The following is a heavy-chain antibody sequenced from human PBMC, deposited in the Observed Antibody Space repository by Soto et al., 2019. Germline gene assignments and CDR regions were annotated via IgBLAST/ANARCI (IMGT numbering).Heavy chain of an antibody. CDR1: GYTFTSYY. Sequence: QVQLVQSGAEVKKPGASVKVSCKASGYTFTSYYMHWVRQAPGQGLEWMGIINPSGGSTSYAQKFQGRVTMTRDTSTSTVYMELSSLRSEDTAVYYWARTADSSGYYYVNYYFDYWGQGTLVTVSS. CDR3: ARTADSSGYYYVNYYFDY. D-gene: IGHD3-22*01. V-gene: IGHV1-46*01. CDR2: INPSGGST. J-gene: IGHJ4*02.